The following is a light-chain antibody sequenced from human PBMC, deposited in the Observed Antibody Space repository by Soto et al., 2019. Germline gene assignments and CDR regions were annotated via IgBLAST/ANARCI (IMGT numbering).Light chain of an antibody. J-gene: IGLJ2*01. CDR1: SGHSSYA. Sequence: QSVLTQSPSASASLGASVKLTCTLSSGHSSYAIAWHQQQPEKGPRYWMKLNSDGSHNKGDGIPDRFSGSSSGAERYLTISSLQSEDEADYYCQTWGTAIQAFGGGTKLTVL. CDR3: QTWGTAIQA. CDR2: LNSDGSH. V-gene: IGLV4-69*01.